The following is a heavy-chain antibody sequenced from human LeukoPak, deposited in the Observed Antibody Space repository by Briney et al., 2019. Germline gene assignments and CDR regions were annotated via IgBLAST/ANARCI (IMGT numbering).Heavy chain of an antibody. V-gene: IGHV4-34*01. CDR3: ARGGYFGLAD. J-gene: IGHJ4*02. Sequence: PSGTLSLTCAVYGGSFSGYYWSWIRQPPGKGLEWIGEINHSGSTNYNPSLKSRVTISVDTSKNQFSLKLSSVTAADTAVYYCARGGYFGLADWGQGTLVTVSS. D-gene: IGHD3-9*01. CDR1: GGSFSGYY. CDR2: INHSGST.